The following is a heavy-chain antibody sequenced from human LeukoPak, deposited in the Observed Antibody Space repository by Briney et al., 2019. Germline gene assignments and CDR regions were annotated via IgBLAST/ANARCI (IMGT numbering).Heavy chain of an antibody. CDR3: ARAPYCSGGSCYSHNWFDP. Sequence: GSLRLSCAASGFTVSSNYMNWVRQAPGKGLELVSVIYSGGSTYYADSVRGRFTISRDNSKNTLYLQMNSLRAEDTAVYYCARAPYCSGGSCYSHNWFDPWGQGTLVTVSS. CDR1: GFTVSSNY. J-gene: IGHJ5*02. V-gene: IGHV3-66*01. CDR2: IYSGGST. D-gene: IGHD2-15*01.